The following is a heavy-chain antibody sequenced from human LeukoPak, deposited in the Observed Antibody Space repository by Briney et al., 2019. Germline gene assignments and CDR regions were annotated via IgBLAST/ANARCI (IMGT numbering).Heavy chain of an antibody. Sequence: SVKVSCKASGGTFSSYAISWVRQAPGQGLEWMGGIIPIFGTANYAQKFQGRVTITADESTSTAYMELSSLRSEDTAVYYCASSTYYDILTGYYIAFDIWGQGTMVTVSS. J-gene: IGHJ3*02. D-gene: IGHD3-9*01. CDR3: ASSTYYDILTGYYIAFDI. CDR1: GGTFSSYA. V-gene: IGHV1-69*01. CDR2: IIPIFGTA.